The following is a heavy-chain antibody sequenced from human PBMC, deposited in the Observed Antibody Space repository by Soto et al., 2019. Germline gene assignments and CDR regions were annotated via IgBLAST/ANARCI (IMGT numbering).Heavy chain of an antibody. V-gene: IGHV4-30-4*08. CDR1: GGSISSGGYY. D-gene: IGHD3-10*01. J-gene: IGHJ4*02. Sequence: SETLSLTCTVSGGSISSGGYYWSWIRQHPGKGLEWIGYIYYSGSTYYNPSLKSRVTISVDTSKNQFSLKLSSVTAADTAVYYCARVYYYGSGSFDYWGQGTLVTVSS. CDR3: ARVYYYGSGSFDY. CDR2: IYYSGST.